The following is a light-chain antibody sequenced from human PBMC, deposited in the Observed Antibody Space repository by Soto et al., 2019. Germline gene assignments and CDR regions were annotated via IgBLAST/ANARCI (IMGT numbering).Light chain of an antibody. V-gene: IGLV2-14*03. CDR3: SAYTVSRTYV. J-gene: IGLJ1*01. CDR2: NVY. Sequence: QSALTQPASVSGSPGQSITISCTGTSSDVGAYNFVSWHQQHPGKAPKLMIYNVYDRPSAISYRFSSSKSGNTSSLTLSGLQGEDEADYYCSAYTVSRTYVFGTGTKLTVL. CDR1: SSDVGAYNF.